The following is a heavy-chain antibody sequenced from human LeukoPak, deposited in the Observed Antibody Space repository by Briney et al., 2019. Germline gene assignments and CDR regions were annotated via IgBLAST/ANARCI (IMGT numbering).Heavy chain of an antibody. Sequence: SLRLSCAASGFTFDDYAMHWVRQAPGKGLEWVSGISWNSGSIGYADSVKGRFTISRDNAKNSLYLQMNSLRAEDTALYYCAKDIEYYYGSGSFDYWGQGTLVTVSS. CDR1: GFTFDDYA. CDR2: ISWNSGSI. V-gene: IGHV3-9*01. CDR3: AKDIEYYYGSGSFDY. D-gene: IGHD3-10*01. J-gene: IGHJ4*02.